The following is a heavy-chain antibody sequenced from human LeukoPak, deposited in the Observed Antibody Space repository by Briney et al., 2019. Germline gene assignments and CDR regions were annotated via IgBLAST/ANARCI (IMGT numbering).Heavy chain of an antibody. CDR1: GYTFTTYG. V-gene: IGHV1-18*01. CDR2: SSAYNGNT. CDR3: GRLQGSQEDY. Sequence: GASVKVSCKASGYTFTTYGISWVRQAPGQGLEWMGWSSAYNGNTNYAQKLQGRVTMTTDTSTSTAYMELRSLRSDDTAVYYCGRLQGSQEDYWGQGTLVTVSS. J-gene: IGHJ4*02. D-gene: IGHD4-11*01.